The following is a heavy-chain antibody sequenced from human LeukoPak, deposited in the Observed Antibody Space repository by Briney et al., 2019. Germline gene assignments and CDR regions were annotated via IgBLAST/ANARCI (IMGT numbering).Heavy chain of an antibody. J-gene: IGHJ5*02. CDR2: ISAYNGST. Sequence: ASVKVSCKASGYTFTSYGINWVRQAPGQGLEWMGWISAYNGSTNYAQKLQGRVTMTTDTSTSTAYMELRSLRSDDTAVYYCARDLVVTKNWFDPWGQGTLVTVSS. CDR1: GYTFTSYG. CDR3: ARDLVVTKNWFDP. V-gene: IGHV1-18*01. D-gene: IGHD3-22*01.